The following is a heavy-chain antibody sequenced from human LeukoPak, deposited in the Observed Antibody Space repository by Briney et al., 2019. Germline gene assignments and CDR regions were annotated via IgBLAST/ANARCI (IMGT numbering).Heavy chain of an antibody. Sequence: SQTLSLTCAISGDSFSSNSAAWNWIRQSPSRGLEWLGRTYYRSKWYNDYAVSVKSRITINPDTSKNQFSPQLNSVTPEDTAVYYCASYNWNYGKFDYWGQGTLVTVSS. CDR3: ASYNWNYGKFDY. CDR1: GDSFSSNSAA. CDR2: TYYRSKWYN. J-gene: IGHJ4*02. D-gene: IGHD1-7*01. V-gene: IGHV6-1*01.